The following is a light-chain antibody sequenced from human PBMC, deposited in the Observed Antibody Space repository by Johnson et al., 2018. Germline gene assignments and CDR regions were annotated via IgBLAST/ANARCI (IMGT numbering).Light chain of an antibody. V-gene: IGLV1-51*02. CDR3: GTWYSSLSAVNV. CDR1: SSNIGNNY. Sequence: QSVLTQPPSVSAAPGQKVTISCSGSSSNIGNNYVSWYQQLPGTAPKLLIYENNKRPSGIPDRFSGSKSGTSATLGSTGLQTGDEADYYCGTWYSSLSAVNVFGTGTKVTVL. CDR2: ENN. J-gene: IGLJ1*01.